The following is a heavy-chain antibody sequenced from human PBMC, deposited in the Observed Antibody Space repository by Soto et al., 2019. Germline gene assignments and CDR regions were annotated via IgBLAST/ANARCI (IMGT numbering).Heavy chain of an antibody. CDR1: GGSISSSSYY. CDR2: IYYSGST. D-gene: IGHD3-22*01. V-gene: IGHV4-39*01. CDR3: ARGYYDSSGSDY. Sequence: QLQLQESGPGLVKPSETLSLTCTVSGGSISSSSYYWGWIRQPPGKGLEWIGSIYYSGSTYYNPSLKSRVTISVDTFKNQFSLKLSSVTAADTAVYYCARGYYDSSGSDYWGQGTLVTVSS. J-gene: IGHJ4*02.